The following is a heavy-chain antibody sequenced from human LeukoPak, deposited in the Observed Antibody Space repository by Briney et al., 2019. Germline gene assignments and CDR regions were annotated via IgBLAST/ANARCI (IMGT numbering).Heavy chain of an antibody. D-gene: IGHD3-9*01. CDR3: ARDVQSQLRYFDWLLNS. CDR1: GFIFSSHG. Sequence: TGGSLRLSCAASGFIFSSHGMHWLRQAPGKGREWVAVIWYDGGNKYYADSVMGRFTISRHNSKHTLYLKMNSLRDEDTAVYYCARDVQSQLRYFDWLLNSWGQGTLVPVSS. V-gene: IGHV3-33*01. J-gene: IGHJ4*02. CDR2: IWYDGGNK.